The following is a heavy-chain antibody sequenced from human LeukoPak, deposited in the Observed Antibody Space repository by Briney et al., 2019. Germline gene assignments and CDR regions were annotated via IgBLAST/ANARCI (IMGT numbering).Heavy chain of an antibody. CDR1: GFTFSSHE. V-gene: IGHV3-48*03. D-gene: IGHD3-22*01. CDR2: ITSSGGTQ. Sequence: GGSLRLSCAASGFTFSSHEMNWVRQAPGKGLEWVSYITSSGGTQYYADSVRGRFTISRDNAKNSLYMEMNSLRAEDTAMYYCARDRNRISYYFDSSGHYFDYWGQGTLVTVSS. CDR3: ARDRNRISYYFDSSGHYFDY. J-gene: IGHJ4*02.